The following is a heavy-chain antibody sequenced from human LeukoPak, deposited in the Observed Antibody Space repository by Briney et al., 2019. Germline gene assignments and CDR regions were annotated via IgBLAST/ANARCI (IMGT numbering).Heavy chain of an antibody. CDR1: GFTFSSYA. V-gene: IGHV3-64*01. J-gene: IGHJ3*02. Sequence: PGGSLRLSCAASGFTFSSYAMHWVRQAPGKGLEYVSAISSNGGSTYYANSVKGRFTISRDNSKNTLYLQMGSLRAEDMAVYYCARDLDDAFDIWGQGTMVTVSS. CDR3: ARDLDDAFDI. D-gene: IGHD3/OR15-3a*01. CDR2: ISSNGGST.